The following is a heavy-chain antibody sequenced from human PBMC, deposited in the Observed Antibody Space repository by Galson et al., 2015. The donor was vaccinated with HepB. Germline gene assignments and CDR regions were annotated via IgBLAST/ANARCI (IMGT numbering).Heavy chain of an antibody. Sequence: SLRLYCAASGFTFSHAWMNWVGQAPGKGLEWVGRIKSKIDGGTTDYAAPVKDRFTISRDDSKNTLFLQINSLKTEDTAVYYCTTGETTVIIRGSYYYYAMDVWGQGTTVTVYS. D-gene: IGHD4-23*01. V-gene: IGHV3-15*01. CDR3: TTGETTVIIRGSYYYYAMDV. CDR2: IKSKIDGGTT. J-gene: IGHJ6*02. CDR1: GFTFSHAW.